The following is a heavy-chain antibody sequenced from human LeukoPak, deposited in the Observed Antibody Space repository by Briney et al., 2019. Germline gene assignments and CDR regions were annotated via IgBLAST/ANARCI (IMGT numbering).Heavy chain of an antibody. CDR3: AIRPGEVDTAIA. J-gene: IGHJ4*02. Sequence: SVKVSCKASGGTFSSYTISWVREAPGQGLEWMGRIIPILGIANYAQKFQGRVTITADKSTSTAYMELSSLRSEDTAVYYCAIRPGEVDTAIAWGQGTLVTVSS. CDR2: IIPILGIA. V-gene: IGHV1-69*02. D-gene: IGHD5-18*01. CDR1: GGTFSSYT.